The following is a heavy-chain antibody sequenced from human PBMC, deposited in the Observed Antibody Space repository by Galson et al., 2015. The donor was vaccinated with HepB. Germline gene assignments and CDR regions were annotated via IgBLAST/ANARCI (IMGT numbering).Heavy chain of an antibody. CDR2: ISYDRSRI. CDR1: GFTFSKFA. CDR3: ASGSSSASPPDYYYGMDV. Sequence: SLRLSCAASGFTFSKFAMHWVRQAPGMGLEWVAVISYDRSRIYYADTVKGRFTISRDNSKNTLYLQIDSLRTEDTAVYYCASGSSSASPPDYYYGMDVWGQGTTVTVSS. J-gene: IGHJ6*02. D-gene: IGHD2-2*01. V-gene: IGHV3-30*03.